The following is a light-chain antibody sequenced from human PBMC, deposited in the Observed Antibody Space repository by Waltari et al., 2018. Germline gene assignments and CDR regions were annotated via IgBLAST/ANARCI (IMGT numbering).Light chain of an antibody. V-gene: IGKV3-11*01. CDR3: QQRNNWPLLT. Sequence: EVVFPQSPATLSLSPGARVTLCCRASQSVSRYFAWYQQKPCQAPRLLIWDTSNRATGIPPMFSGSGSETDFTLTITSLGPEDFAIYYCQQRNNWPLLTFGPGTRV. J-gene: IGKJ3*01. CDR2: DTS. CDR1: QSVSRY.